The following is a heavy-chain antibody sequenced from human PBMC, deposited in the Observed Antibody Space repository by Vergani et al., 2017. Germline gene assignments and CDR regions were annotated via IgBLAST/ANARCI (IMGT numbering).Heavy chain of an antibody. CDR3: ARADYNWAAFDY. V-gene: IGHV4-59*01. J-gene: IGHJ4*02. Sequence: QVKLQESGPGLVKPSETLSLNCTVSGGSICSYYWSWIRQPPGKGLEWIGYIYYSGSTNYNPSLKSRVTVSVDTSKNQFSLNLNSVTPADTAVYFCARADYNWAAFDYWGQGVLVTVSS. D-gene: IGHD1-20*01. CDR2: IYYSGST. CDR1: GGSICSYY.